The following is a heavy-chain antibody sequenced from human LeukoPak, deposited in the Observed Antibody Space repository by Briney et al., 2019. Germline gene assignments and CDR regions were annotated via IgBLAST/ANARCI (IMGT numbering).Heavy chain of an antibody. Sequence: PGGSLRLSCAASGFTFSNYAMSWVRQAPGRGLEWVSAISGSSGLTYYVDSVKGRFTISRDNSKNTLYLQMNSLRAEDTAVYYCARDYGDYVPADYWGQGTLVTVSS. J-gene: IGHJ4*02. CDR3: ARDYGDYVPADY. CDR2: ISGSSGLT. D-gene: IGHD4-17*01. CDR1: GFTFSNYA. V-gene: IGHV3-23*01.